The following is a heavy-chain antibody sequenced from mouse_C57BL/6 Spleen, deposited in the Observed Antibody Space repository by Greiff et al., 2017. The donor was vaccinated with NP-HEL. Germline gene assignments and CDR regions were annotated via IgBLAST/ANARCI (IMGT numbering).Heavy chain of an antibody. CDR1: GYAFSSSW. V-gene: IGHV1-82*01. D-gene: IGHD2-4*01. Sequence: QVQLQQSGPELVKPGASVKISCKASGYAFSSSWMNWVKQRPGKGLEWIGRLYPGDGDTNYNGKFKGKATLTADKSSSTAYMQLSSLTSEDSAVYFCARKDYDVGYYFDYWGQGTTLTVSS. CDR3: ARKDYDVGYYFDY. J-gene: IGHJ2*01. CDR2: LYPGDGDT.